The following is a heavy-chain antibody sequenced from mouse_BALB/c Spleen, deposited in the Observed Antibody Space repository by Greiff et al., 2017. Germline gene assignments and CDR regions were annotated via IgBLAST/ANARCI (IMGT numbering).Heavy chain of an antibody. J-gene: IGHJ3*01. D-gene: IGHD2-3*01. CDR1: GFTFSSYG. CDR2: INSNGGST. Sequence: EVKLVESGGGLVQPGGSLKLSCAASGFTFSSYGMSWVRQTPDKRLELVATINSNGGSTYYPDSVKGRFTISRDNAKNTLYLQMSSLKSEDTAMYYCARDGYYGGRFAYWGQGTLVTVSA. CDR3: ARDGYYGGRFAY. V-gene: IGHV5-6-3*01.